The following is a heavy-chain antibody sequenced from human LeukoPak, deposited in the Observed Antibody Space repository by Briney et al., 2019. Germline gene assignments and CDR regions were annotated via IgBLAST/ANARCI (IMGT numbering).Heavy chain of an antibody. Sequence: PSETLSLTCAVSGYSISSGYYWGWIRPPPGKGLEWVSLISGDGGSTYYADSVKGRFTISRDNSKNSLYLQMNSLRTEDTALYYCAKDVYGRFDYWGQGTLVTVSS. J-gene: IGHJ4*02. V-gene: IGHV3-43*02. CDR2: ISGDGGST. CDR3: AKDVYGRFDY. CDR1: GYSISSGYY. D-gene: IGHD1-14*01.